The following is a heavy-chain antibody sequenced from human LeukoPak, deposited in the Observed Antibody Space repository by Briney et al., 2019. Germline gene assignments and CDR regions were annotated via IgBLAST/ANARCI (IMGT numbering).Heavy chain of an antibody. Sequence: SETLSLTCTVSGASISSTSDYWGWIRQLPGQGLEWIGTIYYTGRAYYNPSLKSRLTISVDMAKNQFSLKLNSMTATDTAIYYCARQRQHCDGGSCFPPDHWGHGTLVTVSS. D-gene: IGHD2-15*01. CDR3: ARQRQHCDGGSCFPPDH. V-gene: IGHV4-39*01. CDR1: GASISSTSDY. J-gene: IGHJ4*01. CDR2: IYYTGRA.